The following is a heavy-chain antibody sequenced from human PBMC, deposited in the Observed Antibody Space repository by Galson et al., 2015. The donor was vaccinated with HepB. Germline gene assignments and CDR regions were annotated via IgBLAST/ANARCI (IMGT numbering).Heavy chain of an antibody. J-gene: IGHJ4*02. Sequence: SLRLSCAASGFTFSSYWMSWIRQAPGKGLEWVANMKQDGSKKYYVDSVKGRFTISRDNAKNSLYLQMNSLRAEDTAVYYCARESMAAYYFDYWGQGTLVTVPS. V-gene: IGHV3-7*03. CDR2: MKQDGSKK. CDR1: GFTFSSYW. CDR3: ARESMAAYYFDY. D-gene: IGHD2/OR15-2a*01.